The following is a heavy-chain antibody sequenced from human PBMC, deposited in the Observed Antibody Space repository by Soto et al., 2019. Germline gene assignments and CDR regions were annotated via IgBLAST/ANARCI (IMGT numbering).Heavy chain of an antibody. CDR3: ARGDREDILVVVGLRPGESGIAI. J-gene: IGHJ6*02. CDR1: GVTSWRYG. CDR2: RAYAGSNA. D-gene: IGHD2-15*01. V-gene: IGHV3-30*02. Sequence: GLRRLPCGVGGVTSWRYGMHRVLKAPSKGLEGVALRAYAGSNAFYGVSVKGRFTISRGNSKNTLYLHMNSLRSEDTGVYYCARGDREDILVVVGLRPGESGIAIWGQGTTVTVSS.